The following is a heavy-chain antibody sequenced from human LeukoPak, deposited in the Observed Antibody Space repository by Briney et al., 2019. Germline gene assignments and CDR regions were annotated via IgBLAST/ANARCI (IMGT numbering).Heavy chain of an antibody. D-gene: IGHD3-9*01. V-gene: IGHV4-59*12. CDR2: IQYSGST. CDR3: ARGSGLRYFDSYGMDV. J-gene: IGHJ6*02. Sequence: SETLSLTCTVSGGSIRSYYWSWIRQPPGKGLEWIGYIQYSGSTYYNPSFTSRVAISIDASKTHFSLRLTSVTAADTAVYYCARGSGLRYFDSYGMDVWGQGTTVTVSS. CDR1: GGSIRSYY.